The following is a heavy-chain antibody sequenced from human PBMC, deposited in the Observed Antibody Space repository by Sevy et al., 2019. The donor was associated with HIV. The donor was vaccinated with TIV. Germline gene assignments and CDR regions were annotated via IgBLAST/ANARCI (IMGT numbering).Heavy chain of an antibody. CDR2: IFSSGST. D-gene: IGHD6-19*01. Sequence: GGSLRLSCAISGFTVNDKYIIWVRQAPGKGLEWVSVIFSSGSTYYADSAKGRFTISRDNSKKTVDLQMNSARAEYTAVYYCVSLFLSYRSGWSYFDYWGQGTLVTVSS. CDR1: GFTVNDKY. CDR3: VSLFLSYRSGWSYFDY. J-gene: IGHJ4*02. V-gene: IGHV3-66*02.